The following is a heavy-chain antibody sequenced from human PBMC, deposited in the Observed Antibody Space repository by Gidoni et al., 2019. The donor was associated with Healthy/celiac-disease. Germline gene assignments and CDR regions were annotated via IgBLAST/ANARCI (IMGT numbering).Heavy chain of an antibody. J-gene: IGHJ6*03. Sequence: QVQLQESGPGQVTPSGTLSLTCAVSGGSISSSNWWSWVRQPQGKGLEWIGEIYQSGRTNYNPSLKSRVTISVDKSKNQFSLKLSSVTAADTAVYYCARGHYDFWSGYATYYMDVWGKGTTVTVSS. CDR3: ARGHYDFWSGYATYYMDV. D-gene: IGHD3-3*01. V-gene: IGHV4-4*02. CDR2: IYQSGRT. CDR1: GGSISSSNW.